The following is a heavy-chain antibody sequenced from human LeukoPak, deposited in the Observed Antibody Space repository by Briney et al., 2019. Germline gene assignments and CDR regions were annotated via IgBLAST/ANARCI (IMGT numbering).Heavy chain of an antibody. Sequence: GGSLRLSCAASGFTFSSFSMNWVRQAPGKGLEWVSYISSTSSTIYYADSVKVRFTISRDNAKNSLYLQMNSLRAEDTAVYYCARAHPGDYSDFQFDYWGQGTLVTVSS. J-gene: IGHJ4*02. CDR1: GFTFSSFS. CDR2: ISSTSSTI. CDR3: ARAHPGDYSDFQFDY. D-gene: IGHD4-11*01. V-gene: IGHV3-48*01.